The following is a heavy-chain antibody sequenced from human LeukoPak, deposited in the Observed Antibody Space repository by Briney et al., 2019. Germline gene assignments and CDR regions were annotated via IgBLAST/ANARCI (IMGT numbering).Heavy chain of an antibody. D-gene: IGHD6-25*01. J-gene: IGHJ4*02. V-gene: IGHV4-59*01. CDR1: GGSISSYY. CDR3: ARVPQYSSGEGGFDY. CDR2: IYYSGST. Sequence: SETLSLTCTVSGGSISSYYWSWIRQPPGKGLEWIGYIYYSGSTTYNSSLKSRVTMSVDTSKKHFSLKLSSVTAADTAVYYCARVPQYSSGEGGFDYWGQGTLVTVSS.